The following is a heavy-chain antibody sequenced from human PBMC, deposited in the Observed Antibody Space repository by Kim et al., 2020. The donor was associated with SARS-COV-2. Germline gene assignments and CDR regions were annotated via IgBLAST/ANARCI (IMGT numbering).Heavy chain of an antibody. CDR2: IFYRGNT. Sequence: SETLSLTCTVSGGSIISDIYYWSWIRQHPEKGLEWIAYIFYRGNTYYNPSLKSRVIMSVDTSKNQFSLKLSSVTAADTAVYYCARSSHDTSPGFYFDFWGQGTLVTVSS. V-gene: IGHV4-31*03. CDR3: ARSSHDTSPGFYFDF. D-gene: IGHD1-1*01. J-gene: IGHJ4*02. CDR1: GGSIISDIYY.